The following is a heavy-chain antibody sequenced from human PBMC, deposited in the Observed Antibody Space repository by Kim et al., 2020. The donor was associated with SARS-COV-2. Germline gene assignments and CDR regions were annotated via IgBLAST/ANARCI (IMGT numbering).Heavy chain of an antibody. D-gene: IGHD1-1*01. CDR1: GFTVSDNY. CDR3: AYTYKWDGRGAFDY. CDR2: ISGGGTT. V-gene: IGHV3-53*01. J-gene: IGHJ4*02. Sequence: GGSLRLSCAASGFTVSDNYMTWVRQAPGKGLEWVSVISGGGTTYYSDSVKGRFTISRDSSQNTLSLQMNSLRAEDTAVYYCAYTYKWDGRGAFDYWGQGTLVTVSS.